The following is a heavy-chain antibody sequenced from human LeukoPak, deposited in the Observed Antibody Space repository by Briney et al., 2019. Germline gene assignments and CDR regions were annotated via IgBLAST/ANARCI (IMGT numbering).Heavy chain of an antibody. D-gene: IGHD1-1*01. CDR3: ARNGDYNLDY. Sequence: PSETLSLTCAVSGGSISSGYWWSWVRQPPGKGLEWIGEIHHSGSTHYNPSLKSRVSISVDKSMNQFSLKSSSMAAADTAVYYCARNGDYNLDYWGQGTLVTVSS. J-gene: IGHJ4*02. V-gene: IGHV4-4*02. CDR2: IHHSGST. CDR1: GGSISSGYW.